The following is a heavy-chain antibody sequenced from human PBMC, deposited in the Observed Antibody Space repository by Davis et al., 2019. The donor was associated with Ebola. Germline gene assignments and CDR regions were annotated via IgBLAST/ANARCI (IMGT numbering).Heavy chain of an antibody. D-gene: IGHD3-16*01. J-gene: IGHJ6*02. CDR3: ATSLKGDYYYYGMDV. CDR2: IYTSGST. V-gene: IGHV4-4*07. Sequence: PGGSLRLSCTVSGGSISSYYWSWIRQPAGKGLEWIGRIYTSGSTNYNPSLKSRVTMSVDTSKNQFSLKLSSVTAADTAVYYCATSLKGDYYYYGMDVWGQGTTVTVSS. CDR1: GGSISSYY.